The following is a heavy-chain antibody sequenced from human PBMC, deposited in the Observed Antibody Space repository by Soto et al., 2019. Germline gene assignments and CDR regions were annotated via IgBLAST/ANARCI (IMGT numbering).Heavy chain of an antibody. J-gene: IGHJ4*02. CDR1: GFTFSSYA. Sequence: GGSLRLSCAASGFTFSSYAMSWVRQAPGKGLEWVSAISGSGGSTYYADSVKGRFTISRDNSKNTLYLQMNSLRAEDTAVYYCVRFLEWLSEDTYFDYWGQGTLVTVSS. D-gene: IGHD3-3*01. CDR3: VRFLEWLSEDTYFDY. CDR2: ISGSGGST. V-gene: IGHV3-23*01.